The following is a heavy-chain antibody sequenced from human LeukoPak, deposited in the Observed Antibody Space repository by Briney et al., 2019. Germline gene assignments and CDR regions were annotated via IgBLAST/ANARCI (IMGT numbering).Heavy chain of an antibody. CDR3: ARDRGYSCGY. CDR1: GFTFSSYA. Sequence: VGSLRLSCAASGFTFSSYAMNWVRQAPGKGLEWVSTIYRRGEATYYADSVKGRFIISRDNSKNTLYLQMNPLGAEDTAVYYCARDRGYSCGYWGQGTLVTVSS. D-gene: IGHD5-18*01. V-gene: IGHV3-23*01. CDR2: IYRRGEAT. J-gene: IGHJ4*02.